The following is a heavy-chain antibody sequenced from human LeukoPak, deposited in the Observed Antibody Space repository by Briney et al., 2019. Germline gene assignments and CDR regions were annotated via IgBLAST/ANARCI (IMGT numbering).Heavy chain of an antibody. D-gene: IGHD6-6*01. CDR1: GYTFTGYY. J-gene: IGHJ6*03. Sequence: ASVKVSCKASGYTFTGYYMHWVRQAPGQGLEWMGWINPNSGGTNYAQKFQGRVTITRNTSISTAYMELSSLRSEDTAVYYCARGRKPPSIAALFGEPYYYYYYYMDVWGKGTTVTVSS. V-gene: IGHV1-2*02. CDR2: INPNSGGT. CDR3: ARGRKPPSIAALFGEPYYYYYYYMDV.